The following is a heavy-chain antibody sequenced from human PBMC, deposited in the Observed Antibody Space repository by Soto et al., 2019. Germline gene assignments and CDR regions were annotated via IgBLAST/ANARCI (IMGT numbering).Heavy chain of an antibody. V-gene: IGHV4-4*07. J-gene: IGHJ5*02. Sequence: SETLSLTCTVSGGAISTYYWTWIRQPAGKGLEWIGRIYSSGSTKYNPSLQSRVTMSLDTSNNQFSLRLTSVTAADTAVYYCARGQRFSDWFDHWGQGTLVTVSS. CDR1: GGAISTYY. CDR3: ARGQRFSDWFDH. CDR2: IYSSGST. D-gene: IGHD3-3*01.